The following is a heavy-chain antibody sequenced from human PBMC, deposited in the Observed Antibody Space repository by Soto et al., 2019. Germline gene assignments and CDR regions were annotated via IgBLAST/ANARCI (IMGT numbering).Heavy chain of an antibody. CDR1: GFTFSSYS. CDR2: ISSSSSTI. J-gene: IGHJ5*02. D-gene: IGHD6-19*01. Sequence: EVQLVESGGGLVQPGGSLRLSCAASGFTFSSYSMNCVRQAPGKGLEWVSYISSSSSTIYYADSVKGRFTISRDNAKNSLYLQMNSLRDEDTAVYYCAREAGTWHLPLNWFDPWGKGTLVTVSS. V-gene: IGHV3-48*02. CDR3: AREAGTWHLPLNWFDP.